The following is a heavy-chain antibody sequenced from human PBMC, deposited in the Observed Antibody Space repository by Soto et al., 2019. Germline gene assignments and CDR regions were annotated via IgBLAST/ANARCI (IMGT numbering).Heavy chain of an antibody. CDR3: ARGDRGGSGSPASYYYSGLDV. V-gene: IGHV3-23*01. Sequence: GGSLRLSCAASGVTFISYAMSWVRQAPGKWLEWVSSVSAGGDMTYYSDSVKGRFTISRDNSNNALFLQMNSLRAEDTALYYCARGDRGGSGSPASYYYSGLDVWGHGTTVTVSS. D-gene: IGHD3-10*01. J-gene: IGHJ6*02. CDR2: VSAGGDMT. CDR1: GVTFISYA.